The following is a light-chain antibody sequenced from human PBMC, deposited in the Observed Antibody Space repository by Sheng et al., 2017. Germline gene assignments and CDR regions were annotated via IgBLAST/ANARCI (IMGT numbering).Light chain of an antibody. CDR1: QSVLYNSNNKNY. CDR2: WTS. V-gene: IGKV4-1*01. J-gene: IGKJ3*01. Sequence: DIVMTQSPDSLAVSLGERATINCKSSQSVLYNSNNKNYLAWYQQKPGQPPKLLIYWTSTRESGVPDRFSGSGSGTDFTLTISSLQAEDVAVYFCQQYYSIPFTFGPGTKV. CDR3: QQYYSIPFT.